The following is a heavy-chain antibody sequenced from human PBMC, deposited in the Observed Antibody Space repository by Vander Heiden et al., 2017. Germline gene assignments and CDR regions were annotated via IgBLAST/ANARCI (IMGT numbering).Heavy chain of an antibody. D-gene: IGHD3-16*01. CDR3: APEDTKQYVFDS. CDR1: GGSISTTSYY. CDR2: IYYSGSA. Sequence: QLQVQESGPGLVTPSETLSLTCSVSGGSISTTSYYWAWIRQPPGKGLAWIGSIYYSGSANYNPSLESRVTMSVDTSKNQFSLKMTSVTAADTAIDYCAPEDTKQYVFDSWGQGTPVTVSS. V-gene: IGHV4-39*01. J-gene: IGHJ4*02.